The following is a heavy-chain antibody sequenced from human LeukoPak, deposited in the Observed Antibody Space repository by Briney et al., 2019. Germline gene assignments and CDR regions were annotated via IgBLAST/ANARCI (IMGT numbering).Heavy chain of an antibody. CDR2: ISGSGGNT. CDR1: GFTFSRYA. CDR3: AKVSWANYFDY. J-gene: IGHJ4*02. Sequence: PGGSLRLSCAASGFTFSRYAMSWVRQAPGKGLEWVSAISGSGGNTNYADPVRGRFTISRDNSKNTLYIQMNSLRAEDTAIYYCAKVSWANYFDYWGQGTPVTVSS. V-gene: IGHV3-23*01. D-gene: IGHD6-13*01.